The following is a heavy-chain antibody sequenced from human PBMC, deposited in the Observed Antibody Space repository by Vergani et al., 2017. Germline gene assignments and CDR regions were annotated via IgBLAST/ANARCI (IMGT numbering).Heavy chain of an antibody. J-gene: IGHJ6*03. CDR3: AKDRRVEMSAYYYYYMDV. CDR2: ISYDGSNK. D-gene: IGHD5-24*01. Sequence: QVQLVESGGGVVQPGRSLRLSCAASGFTFSSYGMHWVRQAPGKGLEWVAVISYDGSNKYYADSVKGRFTISRDNSKNTLYLQMNSLRAEDTAVYYCAKDRRVEMSAYYYYYMDVWGKGTTVTVSS. CDR1: GFTFSSYG. V-gene: IGHV3-30*18.